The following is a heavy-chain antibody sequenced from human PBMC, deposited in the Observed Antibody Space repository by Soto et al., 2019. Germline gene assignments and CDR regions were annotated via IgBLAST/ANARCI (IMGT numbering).Heavy chain of an antibody. CDR1: GFSLSTSGVG. J-gene: IGHJ4*02. D-gene: IGHD2-15*01. Sequence: QITLKESGPTLVKPTQTLTLTCTFSGFSLSTSGVGVGWIRQPPGEALEWLALIYWDDDKRYSPSLKSRLTITKDSFKNQVVLTMTDMDPVDTATYFCAHRRNVELGPLRLFDYWGQGTQVTVSS. CDR2: IYWDDDK. CDR3: AHRRNVELGPLRLFDY. V-gene: IGHV2-5*02.